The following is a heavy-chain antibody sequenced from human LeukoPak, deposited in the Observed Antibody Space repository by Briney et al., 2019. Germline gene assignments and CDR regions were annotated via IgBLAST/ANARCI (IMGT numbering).Heavy chain of an antibody. J-gene: IGHJ3*02. V-gene: IGHV3-23*01. CDR3: ARDRAILWFGELLSDIAGAFDI. D-gene: IGHD3-10*01. CDR1: GFTFSSYG. Sequence: GGSLRLSCAASGFTFSSYGMSWVCQAPGKGLEWVSAISGSGGSTYYADSVKGRFTISRDNSKNTAYLQMNSLKTEDTAVYYCARDRAILWFGELLSDIAGAFDIWGQGTMVTVSS. CDR2: ISGSGGST.